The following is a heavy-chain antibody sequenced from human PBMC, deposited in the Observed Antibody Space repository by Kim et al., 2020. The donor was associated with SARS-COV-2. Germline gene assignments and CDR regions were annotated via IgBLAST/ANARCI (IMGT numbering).Heavy chain of an antibody. V-gene: IGHV5-10-1*01. D-gene: IGHD3-9*01. J-gene: IGHJ6*02. CDR3: ASGRIYCDILTGYSGYYYGMDV. CDR2: FDPSDSYT. CDR1: GYSFTSYW. Sequence: GESLKISCKGSGYSFTSYWISWVRQMPGKGLEWMGRFDPSDSYTNYSPSFQGHVTISADKSISTAYLQWSSLKASDTAMYYCASGRIYCDILTGYSGYYYGMDVWGQGTTVTVSS.